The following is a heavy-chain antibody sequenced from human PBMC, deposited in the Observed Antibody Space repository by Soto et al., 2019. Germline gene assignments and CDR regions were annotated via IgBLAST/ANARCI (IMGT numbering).Heavy chain of an antibody. V-gene: IGHV4-61*01. Sequence: SETLSLTCTVSGGSVSSGSYYWSWIRQPPGKGLEWIGYIYYSGSTNYNPSLKSRVTISVDTSKNQFSLKLSPVTAADTAVYYCARGLVVVVAATPNYYYGMDVWGQGTTVTVSS. CDR3: ARGLVVVVAATPNYYYGMDV. D-gene: IGHD2-15*01. CDR2: IYYSGST. J-gene: IGHJ6*02. CDR1: GGSVSSGSYY.